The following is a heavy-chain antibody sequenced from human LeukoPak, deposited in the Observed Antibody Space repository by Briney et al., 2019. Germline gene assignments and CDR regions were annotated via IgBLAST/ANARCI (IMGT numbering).Heavy chain of an antibody. J-gene: IGHJ4*02. Sequence: GRSLRLSCAASGFTFSSYGMHWVRQAPGKGLEWVAVIWYDGSNKYYADSVKGRFTISRDNSKNTLYLQMNSLRAEDTAVYYCAKGPDRGTTRYYFDYWGQGTLVTVSS. CDR3: AKGPDRGTTRYYFDY. CDR2: IWYDGSNK. D-gene: IGHD4-17*01. CDR1: GFTFSSYG. V-gene: IGHV3-33*06.